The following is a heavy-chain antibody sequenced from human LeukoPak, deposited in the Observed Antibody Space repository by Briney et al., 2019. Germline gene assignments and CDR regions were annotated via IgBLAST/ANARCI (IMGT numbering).Heavy chain of an antibody. J-gene: IGHJ4*02. CDR3: ARGAYYYDSSGYYQIDY. Sequence: PSETLSLTCTVSGGFISSGSYYWSWIRQPAGKGLEWIGRIYTSGSTNYNPSLKSRVTISVDTSKNQFSLKLSSVTAADTAVYYCARGAYYYDSSGYYQIDYWGQGTLVTVSS. V-gene: IGHV4-61*02. CDR2: IYTSGST. CDR1: GGFISSGSYY. D-gene: IGHD3-22*01.